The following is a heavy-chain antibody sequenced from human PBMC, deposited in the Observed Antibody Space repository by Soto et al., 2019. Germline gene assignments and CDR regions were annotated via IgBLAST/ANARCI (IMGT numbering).Heavy chain of an antibody. V-gene: IGHV1-69*01. J-gene: IGHJ5*02. Sequence: QVQLVQSGAEVKKPGSSVKVSCKASGGTFSSYAISWVRQAPGQGLEWMGGIIPIFGTANYAQKFQGRVTITADESTSTGHLELSRLGSEDKAVYFWAGEKRFLEWVSKNWVHPWGQGTLVTVSS. CDR3: AGEKRFLEWVSKNWVHP. CDR1: GGTFSSYA. D-gene: IGHD3-3*01. CDR2: IIPIFGTA.